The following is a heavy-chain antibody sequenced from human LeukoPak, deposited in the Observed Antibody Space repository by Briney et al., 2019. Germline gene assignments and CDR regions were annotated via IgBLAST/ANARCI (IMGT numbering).Heavy chain of an antibody. V-gene: IGHV3-7*01. CDR1: GFTFSSYW. J-gene: IGHJ5*02. CDR2: IKQDGSEK. CDR3: ARGKVITIFGVVMPGFDP. Sequence: GGSLRLSCAASGFTFSSYWMSWVRQAPGKGLEWVANIKQDGSEKYYVDSVKGRFTISRDNAKNSLYLQMNSLRAEDTAVYYCARGKVITIFGVVMPGFDPWGQGTLVTVSS. D-gene: IGHD3-3*01.